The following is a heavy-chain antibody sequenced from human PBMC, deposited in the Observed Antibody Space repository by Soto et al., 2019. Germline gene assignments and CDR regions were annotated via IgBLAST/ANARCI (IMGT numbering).Heavy chain of an antibody. CDR1: GYTFTSYG. V-gene: IGHV1-18*01. Sequence: QVQLVQSGAEVKKPGASVKVSCKASGYTFTSYGISWVRQAPGQGLEWMGWITAYNGNTNYAQKLQGRVTMTTDTSTSTAYIELRSLRSDDTAVYYCAREFVAQNFYYYYYGMDVWVQGTTVTVSS. D-gene: IGHD1-7*01. J-gene: IGHJ6*02. CDR2: ITAYNGNT. CDR3: AREFVAQNFYYYYYGMDV.